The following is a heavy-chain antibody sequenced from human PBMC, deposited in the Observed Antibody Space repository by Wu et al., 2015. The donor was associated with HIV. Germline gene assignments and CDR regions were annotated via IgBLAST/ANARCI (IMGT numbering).Heavy chain of an antibody. CDR1: GGTFSSFA. CDR3: ARVGGSSWYREFDL. CDR2: IIPLFDSA. J-gene: IGHJ3*01. D-gene: IGHD6-13*01. V-gene: IGHV1-69*14. Sequence: HVQLVQSGAELKKPGSEVKVSCKASGGTFSSFAITWVRQAPGQGFEWVGGIIPLFDSATYTPTLADRVTITADKSTSTSFLQVRSLRSEDTAVYYCARVGGSSWYREFDLWGQGTMVTVSS.